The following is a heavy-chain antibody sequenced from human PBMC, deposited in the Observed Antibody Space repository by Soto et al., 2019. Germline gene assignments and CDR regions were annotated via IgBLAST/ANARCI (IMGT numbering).Heavy chain of an antibody. CDR3: AKVEYSRDYYFDY. J-gene: IGHJ4*02. CDR2: XXXXXXXX. CDR1: EFTFVNYA. V-gene: IGHV3-23*01. Sequence: LRHRYPASEFTFVNYAMSRILQAQGKGLEXXSXXXXXXXXXXXADSVKGRFTISRDNSKNTLYLQMNSLRAEDTAVYYCAKVEYSRDYYFDYWGQGTLVTVS. D-gene: IGHD6-6*01.